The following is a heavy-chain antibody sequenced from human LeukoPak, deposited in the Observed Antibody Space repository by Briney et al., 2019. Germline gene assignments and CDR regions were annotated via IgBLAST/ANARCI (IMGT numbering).Heavy chain of an antibody. Sequence: SETLSLTCTVSGYSISSGYYWGWIRQPPGKGLEWIGSIYHSGSTYYNPSLKSRVTISVDTSKNQFSLKLSSVTAADTAAYYCARNWNDGRNGDYWGQGTLVTVSS. CDR3: ARNWNDGRNGDY. D-gene: IGHD1-1*01. V-gene: IGHV4-38-2*02. CDR2: IYHSGST. CDR1: GYSISSGYY. J-gene: IGHJ4*02.